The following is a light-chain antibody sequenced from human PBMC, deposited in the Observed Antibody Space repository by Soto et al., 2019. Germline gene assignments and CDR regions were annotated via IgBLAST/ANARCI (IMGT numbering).Light chain of an antibody. J-gene: IGLJ1*01. V-gene: IGLV2-18*02. CDR1: SSDVGSNNR. CDR2: AVT. CDR3: SSYTTSNTYV. Sequence: QSVLTQPPSVSGSPGQSVAISCSGSSSDVGSNNRVSLYHHPPGTAPTLLIYAVTNRPSGVPDRFSGSKSGNTASLTISGLQAEDEADYYCSSYTTSNTYVFGTGTKVTVL.